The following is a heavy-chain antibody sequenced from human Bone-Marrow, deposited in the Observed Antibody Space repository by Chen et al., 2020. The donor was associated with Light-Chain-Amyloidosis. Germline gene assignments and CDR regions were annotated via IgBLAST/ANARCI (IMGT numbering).Heavy chain of an antibody. D-gene: IGHD5-12*01. CDR1: GYTFPNYW. Sequence: EVQLEQSGPAVKQPGESLKISCKGSGYTFPNYWIGWVRQMPGKGLEWMGVIYPDDSDARYRPSFEGQVTISADKSITTAYLQWRSLKASDTAMYYCARRRDGYNFDYWGQGTLVTVSS. J-gene: IGHJ4*02. CDR3: ARRRDGYNFDY. CDR2: IYPDDSDA. V-gene: IGHV5-51*01.